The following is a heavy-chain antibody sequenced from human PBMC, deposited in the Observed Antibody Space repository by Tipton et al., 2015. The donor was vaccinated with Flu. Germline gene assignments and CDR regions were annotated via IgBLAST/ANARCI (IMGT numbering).Heavy chain of an antibody. CDR3: ARGMNSGLVDV. J-gene: IGHJ6*02. V-gene: IGHV3-64*02. D-gene: IGHD2/OR15-2a*01. CDR1: GGSLSGYY. Sequence: LSLTCTVSGGSLSGYYWSWVRQAPGKGLEYVSAISSSGDNTYYADSVKGRFTISRDNSKNTLYLQMGSLRADDMAVYYCARGMNSGLVDVWGQGTTVTVSS. CDR2: ISSSGDNT.